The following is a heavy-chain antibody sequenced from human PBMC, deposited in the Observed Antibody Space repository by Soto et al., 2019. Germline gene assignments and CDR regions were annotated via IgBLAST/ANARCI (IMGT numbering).Heavy chain of an antibody. J-gene: IGHJ3*01. CDR2: ISVGGGAT. Sequence: PGGCLRLSCVASGFTFRTSAMSWVRQAPGKGLEWVSGISVGGGATYVADSVKGRFTISRDNSKSTLFLVMNGLRAEDTALYYCAKDQGSGTDDAFDLWGQGTMVTVS. CDR3: AKDQGSGTDDAFDL. CDR1: GFTFRTSA. V-gene: IGHV3-23*01. D-gene: IGHD6-19*01.